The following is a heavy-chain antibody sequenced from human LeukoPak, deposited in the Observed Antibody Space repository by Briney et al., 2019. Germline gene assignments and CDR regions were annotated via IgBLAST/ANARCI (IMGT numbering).Heavy chain of an antibody. Sequence: PGGSLRLSCAASGFIFRNSGMHWVRQALGKGLEWVAFIRYDGSIKYYADSVTGRFTISRDNSKNTPYLKMNSLRAEDTAVYYCAKDVNTGGDYFDYWGQGTLVTVSS. CDR1: GFIFRNSG. J-gene: IGHJ4*02. CDR2: IRYDGSIK. CDR3: AKDVNTGGDYFDY. D-gene: IGHD1-14*01. V-gene: IGHV3-30*02.